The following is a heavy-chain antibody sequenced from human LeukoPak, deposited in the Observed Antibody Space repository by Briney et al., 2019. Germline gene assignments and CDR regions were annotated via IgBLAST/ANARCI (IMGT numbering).Heavy chain of an antibody. V-gene: IGHV3-30-3*01. D-gene: IGHD3-10*01. CDR3: AKEGVDYYGSGRYPGGYFDY. J-gene: IGHJ4*02. Sequence: GGSLRLSCAASGFTFSSYAMHWVRQAPGKGLEWVAVISYDGSNKYYADSVKGRFTISRDNSKNTLYLQMNSLRAEDTAVYYCAKEGVDYYGSGRYPGGYFDYWGQGTLVTVSS. CDR1: GFTFSSYA. CDR2: ISYDGSNK.